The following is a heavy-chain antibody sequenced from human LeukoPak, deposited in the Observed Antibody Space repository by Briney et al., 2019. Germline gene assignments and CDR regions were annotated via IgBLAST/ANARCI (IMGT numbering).Heavy chain of an antibody. Sequence: GRSLRLSCVGSGFTIHDHAMHWVRQAPGKGLEWVSGIDWNSGRIGYADSVKGRFTISRDNAKNSLYLQMNSLRAEDTAVYYCARDDISWYYDFWSGQTYFDYWGQGTLVTVSS. D-gene: IGHD3-3*01. J-gene: IGHJ4*02. CDR3: ARDDISWYYDFWSGQTYFDY. CDR2: IDWNSGRI. CDR1: GFTIHDHA. V-gene: IGHV3-9*01.